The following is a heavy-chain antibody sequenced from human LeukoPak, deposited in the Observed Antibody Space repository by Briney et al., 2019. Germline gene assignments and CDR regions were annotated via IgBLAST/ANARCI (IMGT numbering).Heavy chain of an antibody. CDR2: IYSGGST. CDR1: GFTVSNNY. J-gene: IGHJ4*02. V-gene: IGHV3-53*01. CDR3: ATVVITMVRGVIINDY. D-gene: IGHD3-10*01. Sequence: PGGSLRLSCAASGFTVSNNYMSWVRQAPGKGLEWVSVIYSGGSTYYADSVKGRFTISRDSSKNTLYLQMNSLRAEDTAVYYCATVVITMVRGVIINDYWGQGTLVTVSS.